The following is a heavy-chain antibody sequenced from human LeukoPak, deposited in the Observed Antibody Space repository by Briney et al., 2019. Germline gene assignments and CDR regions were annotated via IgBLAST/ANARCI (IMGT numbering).Heavy chain of an antibody. J-gene: IGHJ4*02. D-gene: IGHD3-3*01. V-gene: IGHV3-23*01. CDR3: AKDDASASYSHY. Sequence: PEGSLRLSCAASGFTFGSYAMTWVRRSPGKGLEWVSTIGASGGGDTYYADSVKGRFTISRDNSKNTLYLQMKSLRAEDTAVYYCAKDDASASYSHYWGQGTLVSVSS. CDR2: IGASGGGDT. CDR1: GFTFGSYA.